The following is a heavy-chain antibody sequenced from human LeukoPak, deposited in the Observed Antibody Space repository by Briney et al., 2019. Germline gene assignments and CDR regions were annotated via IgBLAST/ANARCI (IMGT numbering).Heavy chain of an antibody. CDR1: GFTVSSNY. CDR3: ARVLRYCSGGSCYSGGLGYMDV. J-gene: IGHJ6*03. CDR2: IYSGGST. D-gene: IGHD2-15*01. V-gene: IGHV3-66*01. Sequence: GGSLRPSRAAAGFTVSSNYTSCVRQAPRKWLGWDSVIYSGGSTYYADSVTGRLTISRDNSKNTLYLQMNSLRAEDTAVYYCARVLRYCSGGSCYSGGLGYMDVWGKGTTVTISS.